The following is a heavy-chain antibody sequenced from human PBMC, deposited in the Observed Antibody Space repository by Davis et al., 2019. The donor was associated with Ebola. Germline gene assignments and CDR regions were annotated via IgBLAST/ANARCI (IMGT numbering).Heavy chain of an antibody. J-gene: IGHJ3*02. CDR1: GGSFSGYY. Sequence: MPSETLSLTCAVYGGSFSGYYWSWIRQPPGKGLEWIGYIYYSGSTNYNPSLKSRVTISVDTSKNQFSLKLSSVTAADTAVYYCARDGYSIWGQGTMVTVSS. CDR2: IYYSGST. CDR3: ARDGYSI. D-gene: IGHD2-15*01. V-gene: IGHV4-59*01.